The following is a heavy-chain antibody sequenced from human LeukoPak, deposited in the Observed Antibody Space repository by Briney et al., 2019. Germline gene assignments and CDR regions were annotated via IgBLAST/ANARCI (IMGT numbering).Heavy chain of an antibody. CDR2: INAGNGNT. V-gene: IGHV1-3*03. CDR1: GYTFTSYG. D-gene: IGHD5-18*01. J-gene: IGHJ4*02. CDR3: ARERPSGYSYGPFDY. Sequence: ASVTLSCKSSGYTFTSYGISWVRQAPGPGLEWMGWINAGNGNTKSSQEFQGRVTITRDTSASTAYMELSSLRSEDMAVYYCARERPSGYSYGPFDYWGQGTLVTVSS.